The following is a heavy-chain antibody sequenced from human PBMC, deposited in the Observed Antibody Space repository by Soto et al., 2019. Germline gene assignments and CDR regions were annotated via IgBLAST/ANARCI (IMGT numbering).Heavy chain of an antibody. CDR1: GGSISSSSYY. D-gene: IGHD3-3*01. CDR2: IYYSGST. J-gene: IGHJ3*02. CDR3: ARQRESGYYNPRGDFDI. V-gene: IGHV4-39*01. Sequence: KPSETLSLTCTVSGGSISSSSYYWGWIRQPPGKGLEWIGSIYYSGSTYYNPSLKSRVTISVDTSKNQFSLKLSSVTAADTAVYYCARQRESGYYNPRGDFDIWGQGTMVTVSS.